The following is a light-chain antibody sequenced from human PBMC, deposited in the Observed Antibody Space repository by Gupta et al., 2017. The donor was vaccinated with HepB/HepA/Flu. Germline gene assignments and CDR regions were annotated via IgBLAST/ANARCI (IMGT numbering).Light chain of an antibody. CDR2: AAS. CDR3: QQNYSTHLFT. V-gene: IGKV1-39*01. J-gene: IGKJ3*01. Sequence: DIQMTQSPSSLSASVGDRVTITFRASQSISSYLTWYQQKPGKAPKLLIYAASSWQSGVPSRFSGSGSGTDFTLTISSLQPEDFAAYYCQQNYSTHLFTFGPGTKVDIK. CDR1: QSISSY.